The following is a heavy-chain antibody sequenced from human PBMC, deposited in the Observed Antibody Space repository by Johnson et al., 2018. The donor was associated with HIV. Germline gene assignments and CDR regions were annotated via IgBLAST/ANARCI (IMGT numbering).Heavy chain of an antibody. J-gene: IGHJ3*01. CDR3: ASSSLRNEGGWGAFDV. CDR2: IYSGGNT. D-gene: IGHD1-1*01. Sequence: VQLVESGGGLIQPGGSLRLSCGASGFIVSSNYMSWVRQAPGKGLEWVSVIYSGGNTYYADSVKGRFTISRANSKNTLYLQMNSLGAEDTAVYYCASSSLRNEGGWGAFDVWGQGTMVTVSS. CDR1: GFIVSSNY. V-gene: IGHV3-53*01.